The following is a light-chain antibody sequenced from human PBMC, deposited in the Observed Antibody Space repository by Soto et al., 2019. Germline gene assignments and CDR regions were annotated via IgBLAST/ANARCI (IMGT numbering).Light chain of an antibody. V-gene: IGKV1-27*01. CDR1: QDISNY. J-gene: IGKJ3*01. CDR2: AAS. CDR3: QNYNSAPRT. Sequence: DIQMTQSPSSLSASVGDRVAITCRASQDISNYLAWYQQKPGKVPKVLIYAASTLQSGVPSRFSGSGSGTDFTLTISSLQPEDVSNYYCQNYNSAPRTFGPGTDVDIK.